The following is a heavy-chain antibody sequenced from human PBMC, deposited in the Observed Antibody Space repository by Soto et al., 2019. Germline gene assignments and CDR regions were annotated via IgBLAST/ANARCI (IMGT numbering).Heavy chain of an antibody. CDR2: IYYIRST. V-gene: IGHV4-31*03. J-gene: IGHJ6*03. D-gene: IGHD3-3*01. CDR1: GGSISSGGYY. CDR3: ARLPYDFWSGYYNLYYYYYLDV. Sequence: QVQLQESGPGLVKPSQTLSLTCTVSGGSISSGGYYWSWIRQHPGKGLEWIGYIYYIRSTYYHPSHKSRVTIAVETSKNQFSLKLSSVTAADTAVYYCARLPYDFWSGYYNLYYYYYLDVWGKGTTVTVSS.